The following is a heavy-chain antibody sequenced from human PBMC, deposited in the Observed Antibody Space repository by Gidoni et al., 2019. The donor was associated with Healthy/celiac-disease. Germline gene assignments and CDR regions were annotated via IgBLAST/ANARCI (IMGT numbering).Heavy chain of an antibody. D-gene: IGHD3-22*01. CDR2: IKSKTDGGTT. CDR1: RFTFSNAW. CDR3: TSYYYDSSGFDY. J-gene: IGHJ4*02. V-gene: IGHV3-15*01. Sequence: EVQLVESGGGLVKPGGPLSLSCAASRFTFSNAWMSWVRQAPGKGLEWVGRIKSKTDGGTTDYAAPVKGRFTISRDDSKNTLYLQMNSLKTEDTAVYYCTSYYYDSSGFDYWGQGTLVTVSS.